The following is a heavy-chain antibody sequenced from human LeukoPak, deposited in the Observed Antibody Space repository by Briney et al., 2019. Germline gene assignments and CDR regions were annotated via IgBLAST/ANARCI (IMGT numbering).Heavy chain of an antibody. V-gene: IGHV3-74*01. D-gene: IGHD6-13*01. CDR2: IKSDGSST. CDR1: GFTFNSYW. CDR3: ARRAAALDAFDI. J-gene: IGHJ3*02. Sequence: GSLRLSFAASGFTFNSYWMQWVRQAPGKGVGWVSRIKSDGSSTTYADSVKGRFTISRDNAKNTLYLQMNSLRAEDTAVYYCARRAAALDAFDIWGQGTMVTVSS.